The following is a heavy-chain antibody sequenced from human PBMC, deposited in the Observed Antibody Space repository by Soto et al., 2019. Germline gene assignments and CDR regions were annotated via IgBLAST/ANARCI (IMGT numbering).Heavy chain of an antibody. V-gene: IGHV4-39*01. Sequence: SETLSLTCTVSGGSISSSTYYWGWIRQPPGKGLEWIGSIYYSGNTYYNPSLKSRVTISVDTSKNQFSLRLSSVTAADTAVYYSPRPGHIGLNLDALDIWGQGTMVTVSS. CDR1: GGSISSSTYY. CDR3: PRPGHIGLNLDALDI. CDR2: IYYSGNT. D-gene: IGHD3-10*01. J-gene: IGHJ3*02.